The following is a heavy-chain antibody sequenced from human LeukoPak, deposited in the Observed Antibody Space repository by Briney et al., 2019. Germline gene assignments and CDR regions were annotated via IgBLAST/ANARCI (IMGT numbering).Heavy chain of an antibody. V-gene: IGHV3-23*01. Sequence: GGSLRLSCAASRFTFNSYAMSWVRQAPGKGLEWVSVIGGSNGITFYVGSVKGRFTISRDSSKNTLYLQMNSLRAEDTAVYYCAKVSGGGLYYDGMDVWGQGTTVTVSS. CDR1: RFTFNSYA. D-gene: IGHD1-14*01. CDR2: IGGSNGIT. CDR3: AKVSGGGLYYDGMDV. J-gene: IGHJ6*02.